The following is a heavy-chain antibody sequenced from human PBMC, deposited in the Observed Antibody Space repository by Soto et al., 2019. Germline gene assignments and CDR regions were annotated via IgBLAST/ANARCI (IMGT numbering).Heavy chain of an antibody. CDR1: GGSISSYY. V-gene: IGHV4-59*01. D-gene: IGHD3-22*01. Sequence: SETLSLTCTVSGGSISSYYWSWIRQPPGKGLEWIGYIYYSGSTNYNPSLKSRVTISVDTSKNQFSLKLSSVTAADTAVYYCARDNRGENYYDSSRAFDIWGQGTMVTVSS. CDR3: ARDNRGENYYDSSRAFDI. CDR2: IYYSGST. J-gene: IGHJ3*02.